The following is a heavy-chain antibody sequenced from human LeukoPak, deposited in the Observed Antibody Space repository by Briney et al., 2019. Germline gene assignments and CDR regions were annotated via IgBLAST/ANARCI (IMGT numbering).Heavy chain of an antibody. J-gene: IGHJ4*02. V-gene: IGHV4-59*01. CDR2: IYYSGST. Sequence: SETLSLTCTVSGGSISSYYWSWIRQPPGKGLEWIGYIYYSGSTNYNPSLKSRVTISVDTSKNQFSLKLSSVTAADTAVYYCASSTYYDFWSGYNTFDYWGQGTLVTVSS. D-gene: IGHD3-3*01. CDR3: ASSTYYDFWSGYNTFDY. CDR1: GGSISSYY.